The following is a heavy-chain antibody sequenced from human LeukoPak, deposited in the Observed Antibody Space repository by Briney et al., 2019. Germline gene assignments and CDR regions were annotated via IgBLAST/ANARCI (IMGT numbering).Heavy chain of an antibody. CDR1: GFTFSSYS. Sequence: GGSLRLSCAASGFTFSSYSMNWVRQAPGKGLEWVSSISSSSSYIYYADSVKGRFTISRDNAKNSLYLQMNSLRAEDTAVYYCARGTYYYDSSGYHLGAFDIWGQGTMVTVSS. CDR2: ISSSSSYI. V-gene: IGHV3-21*01. D-gene: IGHD3-22*01. CDR3: ARGTYYYDSSGYHLGAFDI. J-gene: IGHJ3*02.